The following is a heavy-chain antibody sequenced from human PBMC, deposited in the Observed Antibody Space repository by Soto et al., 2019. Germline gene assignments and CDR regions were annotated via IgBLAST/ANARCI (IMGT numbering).Heavy chain of an antibody. CDR2: IYPSDSDT. V-gene: IGHV5-51*01. CDR1: GYTFTHYW. CDR3: SRHPPPGYCSGGSCQYKFDY. D-gene: IGHD2-15*01. J-gene: IGHJ4*02. Sequence: GESLKISCKASGYTFTHYWIGWVRQMPGKGLEWMGIIYPSDSDTRYSPSFQGQVTISVDKSISTAYLHWSSLKASDTATYFCSRHPPPGYCSGGSCQYKFDYWGQGTVVTVSS.